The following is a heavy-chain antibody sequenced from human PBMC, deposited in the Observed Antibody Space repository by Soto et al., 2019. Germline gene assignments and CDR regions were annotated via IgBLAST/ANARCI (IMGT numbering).Heavy chain of an antibody. CDR1: GGSISSSSYY. V-gene: IGHV4-39*01. J-gene: IGHJ5*02. CDR3: ARSKPDDYGDYVDWFDP. D-gene: IGHD4-17*01. CDR2: IYYSGST. Sequence: QLQLQESGPGLVKPSETLSLTCTVSGGSISSSSYYWGWIRQPPGKGLEWIGSIYYSGSTYYNPSLKSRVTISVDTSKNQFSLKLSSVTAADTAVYYCARSKPDDYGDYVDWFDPWGQGTLVTVSS.